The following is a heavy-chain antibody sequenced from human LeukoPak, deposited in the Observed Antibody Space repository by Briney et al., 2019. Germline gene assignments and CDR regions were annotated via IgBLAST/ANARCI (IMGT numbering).Heavy chain of an antibody. Sequence: GGSLRPSCAASGFTFSSYSMNWARQAPGKGLEWVSYISSSSSTIYYADSVKGRFTISRDNAKNSLYLQMNSLRDEDTAVYYCAREFQGVSHYMDVWGKGTTVTVSS. D-gene: IGHD3-16*01. V-gene: IGHV3-48*02. CDR2: ISSSSSTI. J-gene: IGHJ6*03. CDR1: GFTFSSYS. CDR3: AREFQGVSHYMDV.